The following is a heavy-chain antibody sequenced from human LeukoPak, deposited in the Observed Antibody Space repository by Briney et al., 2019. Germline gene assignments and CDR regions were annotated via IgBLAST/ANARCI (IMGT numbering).Heavy chain of an antibody. J-gene: IGHJ4*02. V-gene: IGHV3-43D*03. CDR3: ARDGRFYGSGSYY. CDR2: ITWDGGST. Sequence: PGGSLRLSCAASGFTFDDYAMHWVRQVPGKGLEWVSLITWDGGSTYYADSVKGRFTISRDNAKNSLYLRMNSLRAEDTAVYYCARDGRFYGSGSYYWGQGTLVTVSS. CDR1: GFTFDDYA. D-gene: IGHD3-10*01.